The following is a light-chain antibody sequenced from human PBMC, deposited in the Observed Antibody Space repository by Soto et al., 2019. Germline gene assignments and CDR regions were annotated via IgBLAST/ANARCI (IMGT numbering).Light chain of an antibody. V-gene: IGLV2-14*01. Sequence: QSALTQPASVSGSPGQSITISCTGTSSDVGGYNYVSWYQQQSGKAPKLMIHEVSNRPSGVSNRFSGSKSGNTASLTISGLQAEDEADYYCSSYTISNTLPFVFGTGTKLTVL. CDR2: EVS. CDR1: SSDVGGYNY. J-gene: IGLJ1*01. CDR3: SSYTISNTLPFV.